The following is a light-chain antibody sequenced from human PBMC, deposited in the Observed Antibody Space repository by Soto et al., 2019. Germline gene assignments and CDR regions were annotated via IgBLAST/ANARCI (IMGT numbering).Light chain of an antibody. CDR2: AAS. CDR1: QSISSY. Sequence: DIQMTQSPSSLSASVGDRVTITCRASQSISSYLNWYQQKPGKAPKLLIYAASSLQSGVPSRFSGSGSGTDFTLPLSRLQPEDFATYYCKQSYRPLTFGGGTKVEIK. CDR3: KQSYRPLT. V-gene: IGKV1-39*01. J-gene: IGKJ4*01.